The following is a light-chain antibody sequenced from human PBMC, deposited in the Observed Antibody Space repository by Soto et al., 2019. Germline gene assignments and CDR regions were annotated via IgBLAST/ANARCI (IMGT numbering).Light chain of an antibody. V-gene: IGKV1-33*01. CDR2: DAS. CDR3: QEYGVVPR. J-gene: IGKJ3*01. CDR1: HDVKTY. Sequence: DMQMTQSPSSLSASVGDRVTITCQASHDVKTYLNWYQQKPGKVPKLLIYDASKLEAGVPSRFRGSGSGTDFTLTITSLQPEDTATYYCQEYGVVPRFGPGTKLNIK.